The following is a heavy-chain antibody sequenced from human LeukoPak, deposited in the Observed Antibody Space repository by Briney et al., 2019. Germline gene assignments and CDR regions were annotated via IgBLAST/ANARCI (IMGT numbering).Heavy chain of an antibody. J-gene: IGHJ3*02. CDR2: IYYSGST. Sequence: SETLSLTCSVSGGSISSYYWGRIRQPPGKGLEWIGYIYYSGSTNYNPSLKSRVIISVDTSKNQFSLKLTSVTAADTAVYYCARDAPPSSFDIWGQGTMVTVSS. CDR1: GGSISSYY. V-gene: IGHV4-59*01. CDR3: ARDAPPSSFDI.